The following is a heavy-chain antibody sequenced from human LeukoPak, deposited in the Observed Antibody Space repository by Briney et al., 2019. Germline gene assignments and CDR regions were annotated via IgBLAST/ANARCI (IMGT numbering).Heavy chain of an antibody. Sequence: SETLSLTCTVSGYSISSGYYWGWIRPPPGKGLEWIGNIYHSGSTYYNPSLKSRVTILIDTSKNQFSLKLSSVTAADTAVYYCARDNIVVVAATKAYYFDYWGQGTLVTVSS. J-gene: IGHJ4*02. CDR1: GYSISSGYY. V-gene: IGHV4-38-2*02. D-gene: IGHD2-15*01. CDR3: ARDNIVVVAATKAYYFDY. CDR2: IYHSGST.